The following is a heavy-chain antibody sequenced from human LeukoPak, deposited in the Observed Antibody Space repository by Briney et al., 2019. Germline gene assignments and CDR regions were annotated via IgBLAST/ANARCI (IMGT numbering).Heavy chain of an antibody. D-gene: IGHD4-17*01. J-gene: IGHJ4*02. CDR3: ARGDYGDYWIGY. Sequence: SGGSLRLSCAASGFTFSSYSMNWIRQPPGKGLEWIGEINHSGSTNYNPSLKSRVTISVDTSKNQFSLKLSSVTAADTAVYYCARGDYGDYWIGYWGQGTLVTVSS. CDR1: GFTFSSYS. CDR2: INHSGST. V-gene: IGHV4-34*01.